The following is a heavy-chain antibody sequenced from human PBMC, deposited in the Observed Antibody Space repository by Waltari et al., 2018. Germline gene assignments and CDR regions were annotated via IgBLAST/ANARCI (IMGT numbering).Heavy chain of an antibody. CDR3: AKGGYCGGARCQTGLD. D-gene: IGHD2-21*01. V-gene: IGHV3-23*01. CDR2: IIGSGGST. J-gene: IGHJ4*02. Sequence: EVQLLESGGGLVQPGGSQRLSCATSGFTFRYVGMSWVRQAPGKGPEWVSGIIGSGGSTYYADSVKGRFTISRDNSKNTLYLEMNNLGAEDTATYYCAKGGYCGGARCQTGLDWGQGTLVTVSS. CDR1: GFTFRYVG.